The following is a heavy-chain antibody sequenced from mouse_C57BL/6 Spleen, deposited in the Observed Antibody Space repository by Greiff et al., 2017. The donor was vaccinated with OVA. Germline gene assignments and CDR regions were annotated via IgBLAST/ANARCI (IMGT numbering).Heavy chain of an antibody. D-gene: IGHD1-1*01. V-gene: IGHV1-52*01. CDR3: ARELDYGSGFAY. Sequence: LQQPGAELVRPGSSVKLSCKASGYTFTSYWMHWVKQRPIQGLEWIGNIDPSDSETHYNQKFKDKATLTVDKSSSTAYMQLSSLTSEDSAVYYCARELDYGSGFAYWGQGTLVTVSA. J-gene: IGHJ3*01. CDR1: GYTFTSYW. CDR2: IDPSDSET.